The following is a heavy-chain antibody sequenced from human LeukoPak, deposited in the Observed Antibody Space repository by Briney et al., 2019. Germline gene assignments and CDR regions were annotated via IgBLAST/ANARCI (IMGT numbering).Heavy chain of an antibody. Sequence: GGSLRLSCAASGFTFSNYGMNWVRQAPGKGLEWVSYISISGSTIYYADSVKGRFTISRDNAKNSLYPQMNSLRADDTAVYYCARGYGGGDYWGQGTLVTVSS. D-gene: IGHD4-23*01. V-gene: IGHV3-48*03. CDR3: ARGYGGGDY. CDR1: GFTFSNYG. CDR2: ISISGSTI. J-gene: IGHJ4*02.